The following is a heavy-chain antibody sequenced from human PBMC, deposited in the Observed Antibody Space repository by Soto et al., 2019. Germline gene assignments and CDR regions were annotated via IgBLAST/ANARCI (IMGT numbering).Heavy chain of an antibody. V-gene: IGHV1-3*01. Sequence: ASVKVSCKASGYTFTSFPIHWVRQAPGQRLEWVGWINPGNDNTRYSQKFQGRVTITRDTSASTAYMELSSLRSEDTAVYYCARGGYSSGPDYWGQGTLVTVSS. D-gene: IGHD6-19*01. CDR3: ARGGYSSGPDY. CDR2: INPGNDNT. CDR1: GYTFTSFP. J-gene: IGHJ4*02.